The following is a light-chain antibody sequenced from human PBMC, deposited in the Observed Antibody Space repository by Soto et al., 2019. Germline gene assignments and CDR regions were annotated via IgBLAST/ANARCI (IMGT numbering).Light chain of an antibody. Sequence: DIEMTQSPSSLSASVGDRVSITCRASHPINKWLAWYQQKPNQAPRSLIYTTSIRQSGVPSRCSGSGSGTDFTLTITSLQPEYFATYFCQQYANYPLTFGQGTRLDI. CDR2: TTS. V-gene: IGKV1D-16*01. CDR3: QQYANYPLT. CDR1: HPINKW. J-gene: IGKJ5*01.